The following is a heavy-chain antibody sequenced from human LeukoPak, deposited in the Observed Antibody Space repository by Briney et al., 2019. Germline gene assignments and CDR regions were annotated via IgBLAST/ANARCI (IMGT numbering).Heavy chain of an antibody. J-gene: IGHJ4*02. CDR1: GFTVSSNY. V-gene: IGHV3-53*01. CDR2: IYSIGSR. CDR3: ARAPNAPYYCSGSSCYSGHFDY. D-gene: IGHD2-15*01. Sequence: PGGSLRLSCAASGFTVSSNYMSWVRQAPGKGLEWVSVIYSIGSRYYADSVEGRFTISRDNSKNTLYLQMNSLRAEDTAVYYCARAPNAPYYCSGSSCYSGHFDYWGQGTLVTVSS.